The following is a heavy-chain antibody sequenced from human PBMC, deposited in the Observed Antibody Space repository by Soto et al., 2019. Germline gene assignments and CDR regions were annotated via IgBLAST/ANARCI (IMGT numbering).Heavy chain of an antibody. V-gene: IGHV3-21*01. J-gene: IGHJ3*02. CDR1: GFTFSSYS. CDR3: ARIRGGDLKAFDI. CDR2: ISSSSSYI. Sequence: ESGGGLVKPGGSLRLSCAASGFTFSSYSMNWVRQAPGKGLEWVSLISSSSSYIYYADSVKGRFTISRDNAKNSLFLQMNRLRAEDTAVYYWARIRGGDLKAFDIWGQGTMVTVSS. D-gene: IGHD3-10*01.